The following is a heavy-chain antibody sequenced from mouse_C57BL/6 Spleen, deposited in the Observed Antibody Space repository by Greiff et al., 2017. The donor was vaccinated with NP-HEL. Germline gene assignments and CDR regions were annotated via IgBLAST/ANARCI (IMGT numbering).Heavy chain of an antibody. Sequence: EVHLVESGGGLVKPGGSLKLSCAASGFTFSSYTMSWVRQTPEKRLEWVATISGGGGNTYYPDSVKGRFTISRDNAKNTLYLQMSSLRSEDTALYYCARPPITTVVGGYFDYWGQGTTLTVSS. CDR3: ARPPITTVVGGYFDY. J-gene: IGHJ2*01. CDR2: ISGGGGNT. D-gene: IGHD1-1*01. CDR1: GFTFSSYT. V-gene: IGHV5-9*01.